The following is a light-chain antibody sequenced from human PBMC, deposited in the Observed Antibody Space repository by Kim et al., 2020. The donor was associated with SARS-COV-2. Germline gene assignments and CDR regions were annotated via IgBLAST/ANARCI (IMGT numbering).Light chain of an antibody. CDR1: TGAVTSGYH. Sequence: PGGTVTLTCASRTGAVTSGYHPIWFQQKPGQAPRALIYDTNNRDSWTPARFSGSLLGGKAALTLSSVQPEDEAEYYCLLYYGSAWVFGGGTQLTVL. V-gene: IGLV7-43*01. J-gene: IGLJ3*02. CDR2: DTN. CDR3: LLYYGSAWV.